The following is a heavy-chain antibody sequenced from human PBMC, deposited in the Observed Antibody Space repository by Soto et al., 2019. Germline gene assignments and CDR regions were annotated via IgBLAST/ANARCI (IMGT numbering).Heavy chain of an antibody. CDR2: IYYIGST. V-gene: IGHV4-31*03. Sequence: QVQLQESGPGLVKPSQTLSLTCTVSGGSISSGDYFWSWIRQHPGKGLEWIGHIYYIGSTYYNPSLQSGVTIAVDTSKNQFSLKLSSVTAAATAVYCCARVRTKGRWWFDPWGQGTLVTVSS. CDR3: ARVRTKGRWWFDP. D-gene: IGHD2-15*01. J-gene: IGHJ5*02. CDR1: GGSISSGDYF.